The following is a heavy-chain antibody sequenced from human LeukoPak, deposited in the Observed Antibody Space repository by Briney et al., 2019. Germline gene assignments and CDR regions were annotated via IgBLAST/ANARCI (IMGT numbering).Heavy chain of an antibody. J-gene: IGHJ6*04. D-gene: IGHD3-10*01. V-gene: IGHV4-31*03. CDR3: ARDGRFGESRLGMDV. CDR1: GCSISSGGYY. CDR2: IYYSGST. Sequence: SQTLSLTCTVSGCSISSGGYYWSWIRQHPGKGLEWIGYIYYSGSTYYNPSLKSRVTISVDTSKNQFSLKLSSVTAADTAVYYCARDGRFGESRLGMDVWGKGTTVTVSS.